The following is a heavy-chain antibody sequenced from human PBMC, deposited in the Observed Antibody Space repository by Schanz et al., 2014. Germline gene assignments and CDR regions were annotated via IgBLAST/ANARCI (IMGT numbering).Heavy chain of an antibody. CDR2: ISGRSSHI. J-gene: IGHJ4*02. V-gene: IGHV3-21*06. D-gene: IGHD3-10*01. CDR3: ARVPYGSGSYWDY. CDR1: GFTFITYT. Sequence: EVQLLESGGGLVQPGGSLRLSCAASGFTFITYTMNWVRQAPGKGLEWVSSISGRSSHIYYADSVKGRFSISRDNAKNSLYLQLNSLRAGDTAVYYCARVPYGSGSYWDYWGQGTLVTVSS.